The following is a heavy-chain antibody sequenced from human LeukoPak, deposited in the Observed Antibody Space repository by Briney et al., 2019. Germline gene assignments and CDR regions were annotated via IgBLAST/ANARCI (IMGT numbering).Heavy chain of an antibody. CDR2: NYPGDSDT. CDR3: AGDLRGGGAHIGFDP. V-gene: IGHV5-51*01. D-gene: IGHD5-12*01. CDR1: GYSFTSYW. Sequence: GESLKISCKGSGYSFTSYWIGWVRQMPGKGLERMGINYPGDSDTRYSPSFQGQVTIPADKSIRPAYLKWSRLQASDPAMFYGAGDLRGGGAHIGFDPWGQGTLVTVSS. J-gene: IGHJ5*02.